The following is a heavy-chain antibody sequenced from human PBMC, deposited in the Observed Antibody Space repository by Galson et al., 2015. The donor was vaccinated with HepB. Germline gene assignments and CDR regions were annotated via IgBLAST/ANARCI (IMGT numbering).Heavy chain of an antibody. Sequence: SLRLSCAASGFTFSNAWMSWVRQAPGKGLEWVGRIKSKTDGGTTDYAAPVKGRLTISRDDSKNTLYLQMNSLKTEDTAVYYCTTDRSSSWYTLADYWGQGTLVTVTS. CDR3: TTDRSSSWYTLADY. CDR2: IKSKTDGGTT. CDR1: GFTFSNAW. J-gene: IGHJ4*02. V-gene: IGHV3-15*01. D-gene: IGHD6-13*01.